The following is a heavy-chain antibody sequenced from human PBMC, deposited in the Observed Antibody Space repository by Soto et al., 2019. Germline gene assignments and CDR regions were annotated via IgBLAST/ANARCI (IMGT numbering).Heavy chain of an antibody. D-gene: IGHD3-16*01. Sequence: PGGSLRLSCAASGFTFSSYSMNWVRQAPGKGPEWVSYISSSSSTIYYADSVKGRFTISKDNAKNSLYQQMNSLRDEDTAVYYCARAESGGKRKFMTLYYGMDVWGQETMVTASS. CDR2: ISSSSSTI. V-gene: IGHV3-48*02. CDR3: ARAESGGKRKFMTLYYGMDV. J-gene: IGHJ6*02. CDR1: GFTFSSYS.